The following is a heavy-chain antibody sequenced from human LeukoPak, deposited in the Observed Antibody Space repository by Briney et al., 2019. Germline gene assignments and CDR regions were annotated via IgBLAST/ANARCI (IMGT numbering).Heavy chain of an antibody. J-gene: IGHJ4*02. D-gene: IGHD5-24*01. CDR1: GYTFTSYG. CDR3: ARPGDGYNFDY. Sequence: ASVKVSCKASGYTFTSYGISWVRQAPGQGLEWMGWISAYNGNTNYAQKLQGRVTITADESTSTAYMELSSLRSEDTAVYYCARPGDGYNFDYWGQGTLVTVSS. CDR2: ISAYNGNT. V-gene: IGHV1-18*01.